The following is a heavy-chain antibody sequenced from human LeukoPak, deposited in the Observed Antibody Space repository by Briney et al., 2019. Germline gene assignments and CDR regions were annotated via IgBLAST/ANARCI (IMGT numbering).Heavy chain of an antibody. CDR2: ISGSGGTT. CDR1: GFTFSSYA. V-gene: IGHV3-23*01. CDR3: ARDLFKVELSGHRRKKYAPVDY. J-gene: IGHJ4*02. D-gene: IGHD3-3*01. Sequence: GGSLRLSCAASGFTFSSYAMTWVRQAPGKGLEWVSTISGSGGTTYYADSVKGRFTISRDNAKNSLYLQMNSLRAEDTAVYYCARDLFKVELSGHRRKKYAPVDYWGQGTLVTVSS.